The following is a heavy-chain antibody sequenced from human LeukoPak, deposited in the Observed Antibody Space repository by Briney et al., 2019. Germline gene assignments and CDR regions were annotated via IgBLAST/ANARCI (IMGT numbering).Heavy chain of an antibody. D-gene: IGHD2-8*01. CDR3: ARDLIGRKWYYFDY. V-gene: IGHV3-21*01. CDR2: ISSSSSYI. CDR1: GFTFSSYS. Sequence: GGSLRLSCAASGFTFSSYSMNWVRQAPGKGLEWVSSISSSSSYIYYADSVKGRFTISRDNAKNSLYLQMNSLRAEDTAVYYCARDLIGRKWYYFDYWGQGTLVTVSS. J-gene: IGHJ4*02.